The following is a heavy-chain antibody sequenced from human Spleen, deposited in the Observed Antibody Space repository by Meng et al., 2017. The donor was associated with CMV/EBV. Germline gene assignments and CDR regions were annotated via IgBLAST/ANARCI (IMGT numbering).Heavy chain of an antibody. V-gene: IGHV3-66*01. CDR1: GFTVSSNY. CDR3: AKDVCTSTTCYDYFDY. Sequence: GESLKISCAASGFTVSSNYMSWVRQAPGKGLEWVSVIYTGGSAYYADSVKGRFTISRDNSKNTLYLQMNSLRADDTAVYYCAKDVCTSTTCYDYFDYWGQGTLVTVSS. CDR2: IYTGGSA. D-gene: IGHD2-2*01. J-gene: IGHJ4*02.